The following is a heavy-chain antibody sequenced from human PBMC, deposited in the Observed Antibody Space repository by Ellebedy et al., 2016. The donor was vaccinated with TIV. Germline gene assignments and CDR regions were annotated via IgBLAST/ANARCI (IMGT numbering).Heavy chain of an antibody. CDR3: AKGSSSGYNYDRVGFAY. V-gene: IGHV3-23*01. D-gene: IGHD5-18*01. CDR2: ISAGSTST. Sequence: GGSLRLSCAASGFTFSTFAMHWVRQTPGKGLEWVSVISAGSTSTHYTDSVKGRFTISRDNSQNTLFFQMNSLKAEDTAVYYCAKGSSSGYNYDRVGFAYWGQGILVTVSS. J-gene: IGHJ4*02. CDR1: GFTFSTFA.